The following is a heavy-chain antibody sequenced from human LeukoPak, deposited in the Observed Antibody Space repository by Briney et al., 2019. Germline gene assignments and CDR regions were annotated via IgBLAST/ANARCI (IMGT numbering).Heavy chain of an antibody. Sequence: GGSLTLSCAASGFTFGSYSTIWVRQAPGKGLEWVSAISESGSGTYYADSVKGRFTISRDNTKNTLSLQMNSLRVDDTALYYCAKGVFGVNRAFDYWGQGTLGTVPS. V-gene: IGHV3-23*01. CDR1: GFTFGSYS. CDR2: ISESGSGT. J-gene: IGHJ4*02. D-gene: IGHD3-3*01. CDR3: AKGVFGVNRAFDY.